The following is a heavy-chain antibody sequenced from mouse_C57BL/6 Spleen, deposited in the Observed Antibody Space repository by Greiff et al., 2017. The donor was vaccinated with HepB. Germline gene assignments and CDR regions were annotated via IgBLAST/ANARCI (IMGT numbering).Heavy chain of an antibody. CDR3: ARRTTVVATEDY. V-gene: IGHV1-81*01. CDR1: GYTFTSYG. CDR2: IYPRSGNT. Sequence: VQLQRSGAELARPGASVKLSCKASGYTFTSYGISWVKQRTGQGLEWIGEIYPRSGNTYYNEKFKGKATLTADKSSSTAYMELRSLTSEDSAVYFCARRTTVVATEDYWGQGTTLTVSS. D-gene: IGHD1-1*01. J-gene: IGHJ2*01.